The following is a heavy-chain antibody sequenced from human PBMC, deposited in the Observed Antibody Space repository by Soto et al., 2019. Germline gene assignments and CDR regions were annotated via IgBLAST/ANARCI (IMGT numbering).Heavy chain of an antibody. CDR2: ISGSGGST. CDR1: GFTFSSYG. J-gene: IGHJ1*01. CDR3: AKDGEDSSNWVRGYFQH. D-gene: IGHD6-13*01. Sequence: EVQLLESGGGLVQPGGSLRLSCAASGFTFSSYGMTWVRQAPGKGLEWVSVISGSGGSTYYADSVKGRFTISRDNSKNTLYLQMNSLRAEDTAVYYCAKDGEDSSNWVRGYFQHWGQGTLVTVSS. V-gene: IGHV3-23*01.